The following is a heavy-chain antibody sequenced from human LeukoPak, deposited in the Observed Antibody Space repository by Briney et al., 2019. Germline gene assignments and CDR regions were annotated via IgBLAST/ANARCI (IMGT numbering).Heavy chain of an antibody. V-gene: IGHV3-43D*03. CDR3: AKLGCSSTSCYFDAFDI. J-gene: IGHJ3*02. CDR1: GFTFDDYA. Sequence: PGGSLRLSCAASGFTFDDYAMHLVRQAPGKGLEWVSLISWDGGSTYYADSVKGRFTISRDNSKNSLYLQMNSLRAEDTALYYCAKLGCSSTSCYFDAFDIWGQGTMVTVSS. CDR2: ISWDGGST. D-gene: IGHD2-2*01.